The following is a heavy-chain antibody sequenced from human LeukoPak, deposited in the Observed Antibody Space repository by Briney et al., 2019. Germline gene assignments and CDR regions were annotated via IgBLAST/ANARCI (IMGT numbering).Heavy chain of an antibody. CDR3: ARGNPRYDILTGYYMWRHYYYYYMDV. D-gene: IGHD3-9*01. V-gene: IGHV1-2*02. J-gene: IGHJ6*03. CDR2: INPNSGAT. Sequence: ASVRVSCKASGYTFTDYYVHWVRQAPGQGLEWMGWINPNSGATNYAQNFQGRVTMTRDTSISTAYMELSRLRSDDTAVYYCARGNPRYDILTGYYMWRHYYYYYMDVWGKGTTVTISS. CDR1: GYTFTDYY.